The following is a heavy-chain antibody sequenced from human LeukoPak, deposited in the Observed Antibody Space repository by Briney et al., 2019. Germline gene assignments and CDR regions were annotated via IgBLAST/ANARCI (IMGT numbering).Heavy chain of an antibody. CDR3: ATASNWDRPPHYYYGMDV. D-gene: IGHD7-27*01. V-gene: IGHV1-24*01. CDR2: FDPEDGET. J-gene: IGHJ6*02. CDR1: GYSLTEFS. Sequence: ASVKVSCKVSGYSLTEFSMHWVRQAPGKGLEWMGGFDPEDGETIYAQKFQGRVTMTEDTSTDAAYMELSSLSSEDTAVYYCATASNWDRPPHYYYGMDVWGQGTTVTVSS.